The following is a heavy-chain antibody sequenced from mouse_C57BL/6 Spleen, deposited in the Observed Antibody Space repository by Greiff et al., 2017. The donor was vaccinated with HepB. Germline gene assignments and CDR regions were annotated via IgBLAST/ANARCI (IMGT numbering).Heavy chain of an antibody. CDR2: ISSGGSYT. J-gene: IGHJ4*01. CDR1: GFTFSSYG. V-gene: IGHV5-6*01. CDR3: ARQAGSSPYYDAMDY. Sequence: EVMLVESGGDLVKPGGSLKLSCAASGFTFSSYGMSWVRQTPDKRLEWVATISSGGSYTYYPDSVKGRFTISRDNAKNTLYLQMSSLKSEDTAMYYCARQAGSSPYYDAMDYWCQGTSVTVSS. D-gene: IGHD1-1*01.